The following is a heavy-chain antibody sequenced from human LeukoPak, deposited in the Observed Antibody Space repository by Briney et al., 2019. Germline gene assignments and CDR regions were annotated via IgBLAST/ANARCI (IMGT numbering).Heavy chain of an antibody. J-gene: IGHJ5*02. CDR2: IYYSGST. D-gene: IGHD3-10*01. V-gene: IGHV4-39*01. CDR1: GGSISRSSHY. CDR3: ARLGGISYGWFDP. Sequence: SETLSLTCTVSGGSISRSSHYWGWIRQPPGMGLECIGSIYYSGSTYHNPSLKSRVTISVDTSKNQFSLRLSSVTAADTVVYYCARLGGISYGWFDPWGQGTLVTVSS.